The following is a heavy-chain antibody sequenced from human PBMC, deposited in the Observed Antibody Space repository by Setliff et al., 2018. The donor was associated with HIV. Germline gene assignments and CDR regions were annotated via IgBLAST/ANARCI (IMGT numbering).Heavy chain of an antibody. V-gene: IGHV1-8*01. D-gene: IGHD7-27*01. Sequence: ASVKVSCKTSGYLFTSHDINWVRQATGQGLEWLGWMNPINGDTGYAQEFRDRVTLTRDTSIDTAYMELSSLRSEDTAVYYCARGSGDVGDYWGQGSLVTVSS. CDR2: MNPINGDT. J-gene: IGHJ4*02. CDR1: GYLFTSHD. CDR3: ARGSGDVGDY.